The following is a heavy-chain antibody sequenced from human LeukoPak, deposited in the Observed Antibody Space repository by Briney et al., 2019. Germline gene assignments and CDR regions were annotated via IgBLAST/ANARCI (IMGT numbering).Heavy chain of an antibody. CDR2: IYYSGTA. J-gene: IGHJ5*02. CDR1: GGSLSSYY. V-gene: IGHV4-59*08. CDR3: ARSPSWLLQRSNWFDP. D-gene: IGHD3-9*01. Sequence: SETLSLTCTVSGGSLSSYYWSWIRQPPGKGLEWIGYIYYSGTADYNPSLKSRVTISVDTSKNQFSLRLSSVTAADTAVYYCARSPSWLLQRSNWFDPWGQGTLVTVSS.